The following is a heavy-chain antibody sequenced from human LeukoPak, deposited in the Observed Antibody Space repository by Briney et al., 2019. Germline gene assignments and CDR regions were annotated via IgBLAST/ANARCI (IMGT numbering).Heavy chain of an antibody. Sequence: SGGSLRLSCAASGFIFSSYWMSWVRQAPGKGLEWVANIKQDGSEKYYVDSVKGRFTISRDNAKNSLYVQMNSLRAEDTAVYHCAKDYYYDSSGYPPWYWGQGTLVTVSS. CDR2: IKQDGSEK. CDR3: AKDYYYDSSGYPPWY. V-gene: IGHV3-7*01. CDR1: GFIFSSYW. D-gene: IGHD3-22*01. J-gene: IGHJ4*02.